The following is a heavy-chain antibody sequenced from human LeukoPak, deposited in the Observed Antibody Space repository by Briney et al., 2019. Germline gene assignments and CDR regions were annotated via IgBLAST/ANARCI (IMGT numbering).Heavy chain of an antibody. CDR2: INPNSGGT. Sequence: ASVKVSCKASGYTFTGYYMHWVRQAPGQGLEWMGWINPNSGGTNYAQKFQGRVTMTRDTSISTAYMELSRLRSDDTAVYYCARDYDFWSGYSDAFDIWGQGTMVTVSS. V-gene: IGHV1-2*02. J-gene: IGHJ3*02. D-gene: IGHD3-3*01. CDR3: ARDYDFWSGYSDAFDI. CDR1: GYTFTGYY.